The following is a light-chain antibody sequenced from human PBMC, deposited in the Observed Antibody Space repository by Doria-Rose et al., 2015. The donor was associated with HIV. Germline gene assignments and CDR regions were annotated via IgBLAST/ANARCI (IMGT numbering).Light chain of an antibody. CDR2: EVN. V-gene: IGLV2-23*02. CDR1: SNDVGSYNL. J-gene: IGLJ1*01. CDR3: CSYAGTPLV. Sequence: QSALTQPASVSGSPGQSITISCTGTSNDVGSYNLVSWYQQHPGKAPKLMIYEVNKRPSGVSYRFSGSKSGNTASLTISGLQAEDEADYYCCSYAGTPLVFGSGTKVTVL.